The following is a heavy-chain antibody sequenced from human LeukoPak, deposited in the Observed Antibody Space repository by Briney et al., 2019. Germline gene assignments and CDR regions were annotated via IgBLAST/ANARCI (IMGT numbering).Heavy chain of an antibody. CDR2: INGGSGYT. V-gene: IGHV1-3*01. J-gene: IGHJ6*02. D-gene: IGHD3-3*01. Sequence: ASVKVSCKASGYTFTDYTMHWLRQAPGQRLDWMGWINGGSGYTKYSPEFQGRVTITRDTSASTAYMELSSLRSEDTAVYYCARGPYYDFWSGYYFAYYYYGMDVWGQGTTVTVSS. CDR1: GYTFTDYT. CDR3: ARGPYYDFWSGYYFAYYYYGMDV.